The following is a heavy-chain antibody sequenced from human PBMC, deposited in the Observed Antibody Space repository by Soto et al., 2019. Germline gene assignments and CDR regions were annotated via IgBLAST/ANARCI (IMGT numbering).Heavy chain of an antibody. J-gene: IGHJ6*03. CDR3: ARHVTGFLEWLSKHYYYYMDV. CDR2: IYYSGST. Sequence: QLQLQESGPGLVKPSETLSLTCTVSGGSISSSSYYWGWIRQPPGKGLEWIGSIYYSGSTYYNPSLKSRVTISVDTSKNQFSLKLSSVTAADTAVYYCARHVTGFLEWLSKHYYYYMDVWGKGTTVTVSS. D-gene: IGHD3-3*01. V-gene: IGHV4-39*01. CDR1: GGSISSSSYY.